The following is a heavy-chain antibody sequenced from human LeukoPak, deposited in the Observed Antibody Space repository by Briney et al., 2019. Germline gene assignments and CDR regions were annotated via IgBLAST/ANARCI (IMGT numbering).Heavy chain of an antibody. Sequence: GYSFSTHWIGWVRQPPGKGLEWIGEISHSGSTNYNPSLKSRVTISVDKSKNQFSLKLNSMTAADTAMYYCARTAPKTLPAFDIWGQGTMVTVSS. J-gene: IGHJ3*02. CDR2: ISHSGST. CDR3: ARTAPKTLPAFDI. CDR1: GYSFSTHW. V-gene: IGHV4-4*02.